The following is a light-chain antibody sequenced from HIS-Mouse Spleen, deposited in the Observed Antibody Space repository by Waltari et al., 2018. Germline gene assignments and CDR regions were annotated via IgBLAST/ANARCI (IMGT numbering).Light chain of an antibody. Sequence: QSALTQPASVSGSPGQSITISCTGTSSDVGGYNYVSWYQQPPGQAPKLMIYDVSNRPSGVYNLFSGSKSGNTASLTISWLQAEDEADYYCSSYTSSSTLVFGTGTKVTVL. CDR1: SSDVGGYNY. V-gene: IGLV2-14*03. CDR2: DVS. J-gene: IGLJ1*01. CDR3: SSYTSSSTLV.